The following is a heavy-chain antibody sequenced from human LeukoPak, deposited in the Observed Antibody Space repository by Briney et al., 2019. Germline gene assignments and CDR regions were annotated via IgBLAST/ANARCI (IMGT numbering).Heavy chain of an antibody. V-gene: IGHV1-18*04. J-gene: IGHJ6*03. CDR2: ISVYNGNT. Sequence: ASVKVSCKASGYTFASYTISWVRQAPGQGLEWLGWISVYNGNTYYAQKLKGRVTMTTDTSTTTAYMELRSLTSDDTALYYCATGHGYNSYMDLWGEGTTVIVSS. D-gene: IGHD5-24*01. CDR3: ATGHGYNSYMDL. CDR1: GYTFASYT.